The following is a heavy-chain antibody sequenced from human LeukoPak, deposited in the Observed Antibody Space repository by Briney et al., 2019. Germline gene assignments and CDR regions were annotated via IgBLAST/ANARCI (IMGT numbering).Heavy chain of an antibody. V-gene: IGHV3-23*01. D-gene: IGHD3-10*01. J-gene: IGHJ4*02. CDR3: VKDWEVLLWFGEFSYFNY. CDR1: GFTFSSYA. Sequence: GGSLRLSCAASGFTFSSYAMSWVRQAPGKGLEWVSAISGSGGSTYYADSVKGRFTISRDNSKNTLYLQMNRLRAEDTAVYYCVKDWEVLLWFGEFSYFNYWGQGTLVTVSS. CDR2: ISGSGGST.